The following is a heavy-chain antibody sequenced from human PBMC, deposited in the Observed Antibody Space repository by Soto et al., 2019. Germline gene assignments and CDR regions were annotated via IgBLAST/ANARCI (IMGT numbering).Heavy chain of an antibody. Sequence: ASVKASCKASGGTFSSYAISWVRQAPGQGLGWMGGIIPIFGTANYAQKFQGRVTITADESTSTAYMELSSLRSEDTAVYYCARTDHTYISGCRYYHYYVMYVCGQ. CDR2: IIPIFGTA. V-gene: IGHV1-69*13. CDR3: ARTDHTYISGCRYYHYYVMYV. CDR1: GGTFSSYA. J-gene: IGHJ6*02. D-gene: IGHD3-22*01.